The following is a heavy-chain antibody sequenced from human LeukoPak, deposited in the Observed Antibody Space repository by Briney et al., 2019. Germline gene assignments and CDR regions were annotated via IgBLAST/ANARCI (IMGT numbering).Heavy chain of an antibody. CDR1: GFTFNTYS. J-gene: IGHJ4*02. D-gene: IGHD3-10*01. V-gene: IGHV3-48*02. Sequence: GGSLRLSCAASGFTFNTYSMTWVRQAPGKGLEWLSYISSSSDAIWYADSVKGRLTVSRDNAKNSLYLHMNSLRDEDTAVYYCARENWFKFDYWGQGSLVTVSS. CDR2: ISSSSDAI. CDR3: ARENWFKFDY.